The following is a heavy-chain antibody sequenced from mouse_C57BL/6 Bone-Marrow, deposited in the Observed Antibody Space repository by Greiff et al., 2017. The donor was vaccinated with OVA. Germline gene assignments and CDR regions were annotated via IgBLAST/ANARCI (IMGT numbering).Heavy chain of an antibody. J-gene: IGHJ3*01. Sequence: EVHLVESGGGLVKPGGSLKLSCAASGFTFSSYTMSWVRQTPEKRLEWVATISGGGGNTYYPDSVKGRFTISRDNAKNTLYLQMSSLRSEDTAVYYCARHFGAWFAYWGQGTLVTVSA. CDR3: ARHFGAWFAY. CDR1: GFTFSSYT. CDR2: ISGGGGNT. V-gene: IGHV5-9*04.